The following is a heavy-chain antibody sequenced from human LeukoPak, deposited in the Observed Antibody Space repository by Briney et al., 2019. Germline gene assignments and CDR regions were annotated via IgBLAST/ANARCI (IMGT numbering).Heavy chain of an antibody. CDR1: GFTFSDYY. Sequence: KTGGSLRLSCAASGFTFSDYYMSWIRQARGKGLEWVSYISSSGSTIYYADSVKGRFTISRDNAKNSLYLQMNSLRAEDTAVYYCASGVASYYYGSGSYPADYWGQGTLVTVSS. D-gene: IGHD3-10*01. V-gene: IGHV3-11*04. CDR3: ASGVASYYYGSGSYPADY. J-gene: IGHJ4*02. CDR2: ISSSGSTI.